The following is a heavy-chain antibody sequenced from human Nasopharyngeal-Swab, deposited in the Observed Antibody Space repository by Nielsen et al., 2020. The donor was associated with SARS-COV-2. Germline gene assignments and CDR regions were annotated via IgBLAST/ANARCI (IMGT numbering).Heavy chain of an antibody. Sequence: WVRQAPGQGLEWMGGIIPIFGTANYAQKFQGRVTITADKSKSTAYMELSSLRSEDTAVYYCAREDLGYSYGAWGQGTLVTDSS. D-gene: IGHD5-18*01. CDR2: IIPIFGTA. J-gene: IGHJ5*02. V-gene: IGHV1-69*06. CDR3: AREDLGYSYGA.